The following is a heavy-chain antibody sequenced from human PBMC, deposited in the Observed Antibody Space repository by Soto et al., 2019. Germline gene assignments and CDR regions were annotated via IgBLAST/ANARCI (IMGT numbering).Heavy chain of an antibody. CDR2: INTDGDVR. CDR3: TRRDVFDL. CDR1: GFTLSTSA. J-gene: IGHJ3*01. Sequence: GGSLRLSCKVSGFTLSTSAMNWVRQAPGKGLEWVSYINTDGDVRHYADSVKGRFTVSRDNAKNLVYLQMNNVGADDTAVYFCTRRDVFDLWGQGATVTVSS. V-gene: IGHV3-48*01.